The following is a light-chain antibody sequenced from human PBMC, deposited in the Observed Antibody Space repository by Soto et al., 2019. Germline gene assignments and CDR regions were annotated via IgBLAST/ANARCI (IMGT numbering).Light chain of an antibody. V-gene: IGKV1-5*01. Sequence: DIQMTQSPSTLSASVGDRVTITCRASQSISSWLAWYQQKPGKAPKLLIYDASSLESGVPSRFSGSGSGTELTHTNSSLQPDDLATHNCQQYKTDPMYTFGQGTKLESK. CDR3: QQYKTDPMYT. CDR2: DAS. J-gene: IGKJ2*01. CDR1: QSISSW.